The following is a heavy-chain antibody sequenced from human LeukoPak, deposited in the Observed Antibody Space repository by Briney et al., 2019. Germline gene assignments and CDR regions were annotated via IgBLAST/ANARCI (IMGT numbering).Heavy chain of an antibody. CDR2: IDPSDSYT. CDR3: ATGASKVTTDFANY. Sequence: GESLRISCKGSGYSFTSYWISWVRQMPGKGLEWMGRIDPSDSYTKYSPSFEGHVTISVDKSISTAFLQWNSLKASDNAMYYCATGASKVTTDFANYWGQGTQVAVSS. D-gene: IGHD4-17*01. V-gene: IGHV5-10-1*01. J-gene: IGHJ4*02. CDR1: GYSFTSYW.